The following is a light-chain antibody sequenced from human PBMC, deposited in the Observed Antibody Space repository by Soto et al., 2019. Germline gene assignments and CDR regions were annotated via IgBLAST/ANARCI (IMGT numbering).Light chain of an antibody. J-gene: IGKJ4*01. CDR1: QSISTW. CDR2: KAS. CDR3: QQYNTYPLT. V-gene: IGKV1-5*03. Sequence: DIQMTQSPSTLSASVGDRVTITCRASQSISTWLAWYQQKPGKAPKLLIYKASSLEGGVPSRFSGSGSGTEFTITISSLQTDDFATYYCQQYNTYPLTFGGGTTVDIE.